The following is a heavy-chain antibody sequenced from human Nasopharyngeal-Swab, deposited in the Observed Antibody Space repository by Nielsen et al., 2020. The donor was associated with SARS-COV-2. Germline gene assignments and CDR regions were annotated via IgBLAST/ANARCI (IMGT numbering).Heavy chain of an antibody. CDR2: IKYDGSEK. CDR3: ARVHLVIVPATFDY. Sequence: LTCVASGFIFDNYWMSWVRPAPGKGLEWVANIKYDGSEKYYVDSVRGRFTISRDNAKNTVYLQMNSLRAEDTAVYYCARVHLVIVPATFDYWGQGALVTVSS. CDR1: GFIFDNYW. V-gene: IGHV3-7*01. D-gene: IGHD2-2*01. J-gene: IGHJ4*02.